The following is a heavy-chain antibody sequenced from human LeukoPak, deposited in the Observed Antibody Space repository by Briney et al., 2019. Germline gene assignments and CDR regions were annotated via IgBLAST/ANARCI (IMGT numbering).Heavy chain of an antibody. Sequence: PSETLSLTCSVSGGSISSNYWSWIRQPAGKGLEWIGRIYTSGSTKYNPSLKSRVTMSVDTSKNQFSLKLSSVTSTDTAVYYRAREWNPSGWVDYFDSWGQGTLVTVSS. D-gene: IGHD1-1*01. V-gene: IGHV4-4*07. CDR3: AREWNPSGWVDYFDS. CDR2: IYTSGST. CDR1: GGSISSNY. J-gene: IGHJ4*02.